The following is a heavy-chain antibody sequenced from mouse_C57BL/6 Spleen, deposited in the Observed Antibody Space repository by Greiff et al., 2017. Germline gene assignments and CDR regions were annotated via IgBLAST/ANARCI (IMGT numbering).Heavy chain of an antibody. V-gene: IGHV1-82*01. CDR3: ARSITTVVATTDY. CDR2: IYPGDGDT. D-gene: IGHD1-1*01. J-gene: IGHJ2*01. Sequence: QVQLKESGPELVKPGASVKISCKASGYAFSSSWMNWVKQRPGKGLEWIGRIYPGDGDTNYNGKFKGKATLTADKSSSTAYMQLSSLTSEDSAVYFCARSITTVVATTDYWGQGTTLTVSS. CDR1: GYAFSSSW.